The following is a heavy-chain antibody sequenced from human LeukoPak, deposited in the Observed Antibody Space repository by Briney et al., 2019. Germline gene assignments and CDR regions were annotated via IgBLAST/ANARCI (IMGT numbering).Heavy chain of an antibody. Sequence: PGGSLRLSCVASGFTFSSYGMSWVRQAPGKGLEWVSGFGGGGGPTYYADSVKGRFTISRDNSKSTLYLQMNSLRADDTAVYYCAKDRRQLANFDYWGQGTLVTVSS. CDR3: AKDRRQLANFDY. V-gene: IGHV3-23*01. J-gene: IGHJ4*02. CDR1: GFTFSSYG. D-gene: IGHD6-13*01. CDR2: FGGGGGPT.